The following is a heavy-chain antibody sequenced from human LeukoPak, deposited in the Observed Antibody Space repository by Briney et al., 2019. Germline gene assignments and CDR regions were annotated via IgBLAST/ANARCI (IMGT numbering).Heavy chain of an antibody. CDR3: AKDSVVVVITTYFDY. J-gene: IGHJ4*02. D-gene: IGHD3-22*01. CDR1: GFTFSNYA. CDR2: ISGSGGST. Sequence: GGSLRLSCAASGFTFSNYAMSWVRQAPGKGLEWVSAISGSGGSTYYADSVKGRFTISRDNSKNTLYLQMNSLRAEDTAVYYCAKDSVVVVITTYFDYWGQGTLVTVSS. V-gene: IGHV3-23*01.